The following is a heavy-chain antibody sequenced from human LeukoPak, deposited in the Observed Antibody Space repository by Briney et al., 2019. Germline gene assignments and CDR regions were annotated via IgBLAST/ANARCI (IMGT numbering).Heavy chain of an antibody. CDR3: ARHNLEDSYGSDF. Sequence: SETLSLTCTVSGGSISSSSYFWGWIRQPPGKGLEWSGSKYYSGSTYYNPSQKSRVTISVDTSKTQFSQKLSSVPAADTSVYYCARHNLEDSYGSDFWGERTLVTVSS. CDR1: GGSISSSSYF. V-gene: IGHV4-39*01. CDR2: KYYSGST. D-gene: IGHD5-18*01. J-gene: IGHJ4*02.